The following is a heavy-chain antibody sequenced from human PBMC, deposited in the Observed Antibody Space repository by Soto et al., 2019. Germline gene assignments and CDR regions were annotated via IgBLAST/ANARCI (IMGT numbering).Heavy chain of an antibody. J-gene: IGHJ5*01. CDR2: IYRTGST. Sequence: SETLSLTCPVSGGSITSYYWSCIRQPPGKGLEWIGEIYRTGSTNYNPSLKSRVTISLDKSENQFSLKVTSLTAADTAVYYCARRDAGTSLDSWGQGTFVTVSS. CDR1: GGSITSYY. D-gene: IGHD1-7*01. V-gene: IGHV4-59*08. CDR3: ARRDAGTSLDS.